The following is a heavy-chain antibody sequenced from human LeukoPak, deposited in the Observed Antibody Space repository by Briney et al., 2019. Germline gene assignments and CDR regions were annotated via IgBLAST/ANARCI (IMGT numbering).Heavy chain of an antibody. CDR1: GFTFSNYN. CDR3: ATDFNRGFDP. Sequence: AGGSLRLSRAASGFTFSNYNMNWVRQAPGKGLEWVSYISSSSGIIYYADSVKGRFTISRDNAKNSLYLQMDSLRVEDTAVYYCATDFNRGFDPWGQGTLVTVSS. V-gene: IGHV3-48*04. J-gene: IGHJ5*02. CDR2: ISSSSGII.